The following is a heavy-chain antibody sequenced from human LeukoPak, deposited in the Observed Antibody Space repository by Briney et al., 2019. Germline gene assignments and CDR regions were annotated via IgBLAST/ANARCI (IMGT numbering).Heavy chain of an antibody. CDR3: ARSLLRYFDWLPGPLDAFDI. CDR1: GGSISSYY. V-gene: IGHV4-59*01. Sequence: SETLSLTCTVSGGSISSYYWSWIRQPPGKGLEWIGYIYYSGSTNYNPSLKSRVTISVDTSKNQFSLKLSSVTAADTAVYYCARSLLRYFDWLPGPLDAFDIWGQGTMVTVSS. J-gene: IGHJ3*02. CDR2: IYYSGST. D-gene: IGHD3-9*01.